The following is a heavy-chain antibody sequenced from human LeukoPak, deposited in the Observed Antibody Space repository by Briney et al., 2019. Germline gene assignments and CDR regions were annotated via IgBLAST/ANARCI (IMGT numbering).Heavy chain of an antibody. Sequence: SETLSLTCTVSGGSISSYYWSWIRQPPGKGLEWIGYIYTSGSTNYNPSLKSRVTISVDTSKNQFSLKLSSVTAADTAVYYCARFLYSSSSGPECDYWGQGTLVTVSS. V-gene: IGHV4-4*09. J-gene: IGHJ4*02. CDR2: IYTSGST. CDR3: ARFLYSSSSGPECDY. CDR1: GGSISSYY. D-gene: IGHD6-6*01.